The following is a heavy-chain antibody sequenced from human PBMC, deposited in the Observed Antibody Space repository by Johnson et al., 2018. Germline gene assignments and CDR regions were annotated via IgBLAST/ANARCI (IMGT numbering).Heavy chain of an antibody. V-gene: IGHV3-33*01. D-gene: IGHD4-17*01. Sequence: QVQLVQSGGGVVQPGRSLRLSCAASAFTFSSYGMHWVRQAPGKGLEWVAVIWYDGSNKYYADSVKGRFTISRDNSKNTLYLQMNSLRAEDTAVYYCARDDYGYGIDVWGQGTTVTVSS. J-gene: IGHJ6*02. CDR1: AFTFSSYG. CDR2: IWYDGSNK. CDR3: ARDDYGYGIDV.